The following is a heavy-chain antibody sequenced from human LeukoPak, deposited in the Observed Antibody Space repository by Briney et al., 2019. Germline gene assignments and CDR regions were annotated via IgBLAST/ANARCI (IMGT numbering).Heavy chain of an antibody. CDR3: ATGMSYSDYSFDY. CDR2: IIPIFGTA. V-gene: IGHV1-69*15. J-gene: IGHJ4*02. CDR1: GGTFSSYA. Sequence: GASGKVSCKASGGTFSSYAISWVRQAPGQGLEWMGRIIPIFGTANYAQKFQGRVTITADESTSTAYMELSSLRSEDTAVYYCATGMSYSDYSFDYWGQGTLVIVSS. D-gene: IGHD4-11*01.